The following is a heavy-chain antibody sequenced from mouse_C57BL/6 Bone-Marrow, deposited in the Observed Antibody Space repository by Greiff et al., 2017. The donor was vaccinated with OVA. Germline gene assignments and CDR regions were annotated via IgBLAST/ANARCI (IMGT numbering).Heavy chain of an antibody. J-gene: IGHJ1*03. CDR1: GYSFTDYN. V-gene: IGHV1-39*01. CDR3: ARRGCWYFDV. CDR2: LNPNYGTT. Sequence: EVQVVESGPELVKPGASVKISCKASGYSFTDYNMNWVKQSNGTSLEWIGVLNPNYGTTSYNQKFKGKATLTVDQSSSTAYMQLNSLTSEDSAVYYCARRGCWYFDVWGTGTTVTVSS.